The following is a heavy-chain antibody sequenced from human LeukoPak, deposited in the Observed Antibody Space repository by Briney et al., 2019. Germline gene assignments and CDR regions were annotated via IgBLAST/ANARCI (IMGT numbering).Heavy chain of an antibody. J-gene: IGHJ4*02. CDR1: GFIFSNYA. V-gene: IGHV3-23*01. Sequence: GGSLRLSCAASGFIFSNYAMSWVRQAPGKGLEWVSAISGSGGTTYYADSVKGRFTISRDNSKNTLYLQMNSLRAEDTAVYYCAKAEGYDILTGLDYWGQGTLVTVSS. D-gene: IGHD3-9*01. CDR2: ISGSGGTT. CDR3: AKAEGYDILTGLDY.